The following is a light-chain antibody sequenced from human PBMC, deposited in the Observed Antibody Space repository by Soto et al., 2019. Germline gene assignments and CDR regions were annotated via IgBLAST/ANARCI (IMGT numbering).Light chain of an antibody. CDR1: QSVSSY. CDR2: DAS. Sequence: EIVLTQSPATLSLSPGERATLSCRASQSVSSYLAWYQQKPGQAPRLLSYDASNRATGIPARFSGSGSGTDFPLTISSLEPEDFAVYYCQQRSNWPPDTFGQGTKLEIK. V-gene: IGKV3-11*01. J-gene: IGKJ2*01. CDR3: QQRSNWPPDT.